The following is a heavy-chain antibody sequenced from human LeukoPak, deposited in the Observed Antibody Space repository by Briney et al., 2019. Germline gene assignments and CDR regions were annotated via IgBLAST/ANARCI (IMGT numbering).Heavy chain of an antibody. CDR1: GGSISSYY. J-gene: IGHJ4*02. CDR2: IYYSGST. V-gene: IGHV4-59*01. Sequence: SETLSLTSTVSGGSISSYYWSWIRQPPGKGLEWIGYIYYSGSTNYNPSLKSRVTISVDTSKNQFSLKLSSVTAADTAVYYCARNDFWSGYYDFDYWGQGTLVTVSS. CDR3: ARNDFWSGYYDFDY. D-gene: IGHD3-3*01.